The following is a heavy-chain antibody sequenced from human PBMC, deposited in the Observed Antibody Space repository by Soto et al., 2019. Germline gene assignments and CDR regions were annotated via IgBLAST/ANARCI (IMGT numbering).Heavy chain of an antibody. CDR3: AKGARASNNRYYYYYGMDV. Sequence: PGGSLRLSCAASGFTFSSYAMSWVRQAPGKGLEWVSAIRGSGGSTYYADSVKGRFTISRDNSKNTLYLQMNSLRAEDTAVYYCAKGARASNNRYYYYYGMDVWGQGTTVTVSS. CDR1: GFTFSSYA. CDR2: IRGSGGST. J-gene: IGHJ6*02. V-gene: IGHV3-23*01. D-gene: IGHD4-4*01.